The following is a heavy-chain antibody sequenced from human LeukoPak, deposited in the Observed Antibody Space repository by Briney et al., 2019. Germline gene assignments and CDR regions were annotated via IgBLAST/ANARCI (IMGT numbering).Heavy chain of an antibody. CDR2: IKQDGSEK. D-gene: IGHD3-10*01. CDR3: VRDRSRFGESD. J-gene: IGHJ4*02. CDR1: GFTFSSYE. Sequence: GGSLRLSCAASGFTFSSYEMNWVRQAPGKGLEWVANIKQDGSEKYYVDSVKGRFIISRDNAKNSLHLQMNSLRAEDTAVYYCVRDRSRFGESDWGQGTLVTVSS. V-gene: IGHV3-7*01.